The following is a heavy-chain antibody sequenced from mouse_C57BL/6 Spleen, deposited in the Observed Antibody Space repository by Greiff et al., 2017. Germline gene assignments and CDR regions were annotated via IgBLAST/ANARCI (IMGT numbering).Heavy chain of an antibody. V-gene: IGHV5-4*01. Sequence: EVQVVESGGGLVKPGGSLKLSCAASGFTFSSYAMSWVRQTPEKRLEWVATISDGGSYTYYPDNVKGRFTISRDNAKNNLYLQMSHLKSEDTAMYYCARDGYGSSYSWFAYWGQGTLVTVSA. J-gene: IGHJ3*01. CDR1: GFTFSSYA. D-gene: IGHD1-1*01. CDR3: ARDGYGSSYSWFAY. CDR2: ISDGGSYT.